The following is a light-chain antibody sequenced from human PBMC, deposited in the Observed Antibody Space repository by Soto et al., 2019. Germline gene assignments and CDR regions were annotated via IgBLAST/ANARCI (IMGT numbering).Light chain of an antibody. CDR2: DVS. CDR3: SSYTSSSTPYV. CDR1: SSDVGGYNY. V-gene: IGLV2-14*01. J-gene: IGLJ1*01. Sequence: QSALNQPASVSGSPGQSITISCTGTSSDVGGYNYVSWYQQHPVKAPKLMIYDVSNRPSGVSNRFSGSKSGNTASLTISGLQAEDESDYYCSSYTSSSTPYVFGTGTKLTVL.